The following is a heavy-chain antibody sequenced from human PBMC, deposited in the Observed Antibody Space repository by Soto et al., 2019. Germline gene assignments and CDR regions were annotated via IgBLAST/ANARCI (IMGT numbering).Heavy chain of an antibody. CDR3: ATAGRLAASIFHNWFDP. J-gene: IGHJ5*02. D-gene: IGHD3-3*02. Sequence: SQTLSLTGALSGDSFSNNTAAWNWIRQSPSRGLEWLGRTYYRSKWFNNYALSVKGRITINPDTSKNQFSMQLNSVTPEDTPVYYCATAGRLAASIFHNWFDPCGQGTLVTVSS. V-gene: IGHV6-1*01. CDR1: GDSFSNNTAA. CDR2: TYYRSKWFN.